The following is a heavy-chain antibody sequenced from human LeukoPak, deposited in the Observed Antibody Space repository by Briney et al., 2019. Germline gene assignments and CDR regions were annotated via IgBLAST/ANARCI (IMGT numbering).Heavy chain of an antibody. CDR3: ARAPTLLRYLDWLHIDY. J-gene: IGHJ4*02. D-gene: IGHD3-9*01. V-gene: IGHV1-69*13. CDR2: IIPIFGTA. Sequence: ASVKVSCRASGGTFSSYAISWVRQAPGQGLEWMGGIIPIFGTANYAQKFQGRVTITADESTSTAYMELSSLRSEDTAVYYCARAPTLLRYLDWLHIDYWGQGTLVTVSS. CDR1: GGTFSSYA.